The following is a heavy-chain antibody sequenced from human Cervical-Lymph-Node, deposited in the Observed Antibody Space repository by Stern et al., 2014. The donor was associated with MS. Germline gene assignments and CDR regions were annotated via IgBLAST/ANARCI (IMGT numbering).Heavy chain of an antibody. CDR3: TSATLTGNYGMDV. V-gene: IGHV1-69*01. CDR2: IIPMFGTT. Sequence: QMQLVQSGAEVKKPGSSVKVSCKASGGTFTNYAISWVRQAPGQGLEWMGGIIPMFGTTNYAQKFQGRVTITADESTITAYMDLSSLRSEDTAVYYCTSATLTGNYGMDVWGQGTTVTVSS. CDR1: GGTFTNYA. D-gene: IGHD1-1*01. J-gene: IGHJ6*02.